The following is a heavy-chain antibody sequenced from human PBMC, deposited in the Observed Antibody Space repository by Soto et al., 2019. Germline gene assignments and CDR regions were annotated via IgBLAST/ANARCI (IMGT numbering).Heavy chain of an antibody. V-gene: IGHV6-1*01. D-gene: IGHD1-1*01. CDR2: TYYRSKWYN. CDR3: ARTGTTVYAFDI. J-gene: IGHJ3*02. CDR1: GDSVSSNSAA. Sequence: SQTLALPCAISGDSVSSNSAAWNLIRQSPSRGLEWLGRTYYRSKWYNDYAVSVKSRITINPDTSKNQFSLQLNSVTPEDTAVYYCARTGTTVYAFDIWGQGTMVTVS.